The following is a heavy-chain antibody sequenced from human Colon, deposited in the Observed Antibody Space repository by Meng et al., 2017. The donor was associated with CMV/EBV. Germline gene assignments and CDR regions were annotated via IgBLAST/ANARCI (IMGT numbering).Heavy chain of an antibody. J-gene: IGHJ5*02. Sequence: GESLKISCVASGFTFSSYTMNWVRQPPGKGLEWVSSISGGNTYIYYADSVKGRFTISRDNAKNSLYLQMTNVSAEDTAVYFCARAAIPVISAAEPGSWGQGTLVTVSS. CDR2: ISGGNTYI. D-gene: IGHD2-21*02. CDR1: GFTFSSYT. V-gene: IGHV3-21*01. CDR3: ARAAIPVISAAEPGS.